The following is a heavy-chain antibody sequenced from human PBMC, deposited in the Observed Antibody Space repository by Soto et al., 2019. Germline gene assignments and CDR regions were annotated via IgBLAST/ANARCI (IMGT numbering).Heavy chain of an antibody. J-gene: IGHJ4*02. V-gene: IGHV1-69*01. CDR1: GGSFGNSA. CDR3: AAGVIWIGYFTVDS. Sequence: QVLLVQSGAGVKKPGSSVKSSCKASGGSFGNSAINWVRQTPGQGLEWLGGVIPVYRTLNYAQKFQGRVTIPAGEPTGTASMPLTSLASNDQAVYYCAAGVIWIGYFTVDSWGQGTRVTVAS. CDR2: VIPVYRTL. D-gene: IGHD3-3*01.